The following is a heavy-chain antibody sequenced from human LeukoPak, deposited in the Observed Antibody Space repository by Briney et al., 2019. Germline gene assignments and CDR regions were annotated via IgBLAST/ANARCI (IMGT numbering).Heavy chain of an antibody. CDR1: GGTFSSYA. D-gene: IGHD2-21*02. V-gene: IGHV1-69*13. CDR2: IIPIFGTA. CDR3: ARGELDAHCGGDCYYNWFDP. J-gene: IGHJ5*02. Sequence: GASVKVSCKASGGTFSSYAISWVRQAPGQGLEWMGEIIPIFGTANYAQKFQGRVTITADESTSTAYMELSSLRSEDTAVYYCARGELDAHCGGDCYYNWFDPWGQGTQVTVSS.